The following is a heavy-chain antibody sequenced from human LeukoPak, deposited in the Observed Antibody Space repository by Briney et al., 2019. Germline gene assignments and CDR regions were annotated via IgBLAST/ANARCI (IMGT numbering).Heavy chain of an antibody. Sequence: SETLSLTCAVSGYSISSGYYWGWIRQPPGKGLEWIATIYHSGSTYYNPSLKSRVTMSVDTSKNQFSLKLSSVTAAGTAVYYCARGGVYSNYWGQGTLVTVSS. CDR2: IYHSGST. D-gene: IGHD6-13*01. CDR3: ARGGVYSNY. V-gene: IGHV4-38-2*01. CDR1: GYSISSGYY. J-gene: IGHJ4*02.